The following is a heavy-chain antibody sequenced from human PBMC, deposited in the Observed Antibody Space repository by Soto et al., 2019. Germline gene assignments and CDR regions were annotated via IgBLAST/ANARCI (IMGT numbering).Heavy chain of an antibody. CDR2: INPSGAKT. V-gene: IGHV1-46*01. CDR1: GYIFTSHY. CDR3: AGGSRNTWYAVDY. D-gene: IGHD6-13*01. J-gene: IGHJ4*02. Sequence: QVQLVQSGAEVQKPGASVKVSCKASGYIFTSHYIHWVRQAPGQGLQWMGLINPSGAKTSYAEKFQGRVTLTSDTTTSTVYLELSSLRSEDTAVYYCAGGSRNTWYAVDYWGQGTLVTVSS.